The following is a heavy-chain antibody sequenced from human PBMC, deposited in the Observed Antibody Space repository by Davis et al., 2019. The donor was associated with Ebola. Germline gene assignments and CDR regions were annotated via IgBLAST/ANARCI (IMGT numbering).Heavy chain of an antibody. CDR2: INHSGST. CDR3: ARGLVAPAALGESWFDP. CDR1: GGSFSGYY. J-gene: IGHJ5*02. Sequence: SETLSLTCAVYGGSFSGYYWSWIRQPPGKGLEWIGEINHSGSTNYNPSLKSRVTISVDTSKNQFSLKLSSVTAADTAVYYCARGLVAPAALGESWFDPWGQGTLVTVSS. V-gene: IGHV4-34*01. D-gene: IGHD2-2*01.